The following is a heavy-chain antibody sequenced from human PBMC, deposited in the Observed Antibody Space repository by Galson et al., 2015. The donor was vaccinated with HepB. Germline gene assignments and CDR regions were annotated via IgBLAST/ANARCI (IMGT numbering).Heavy chain of an antibody. CDR1: GFTFSNYG. V-gene: IGHV3-30*18. CDR2: IAYDGSIE. D-gene: IGHD5-12*01. CDR3: AKDLKVEWLRGVDY. Sequence: SLRLSCAASGFTFSNYGMHWVRQAPGKGLEWVAVIAYDGSIEYYADSVKGRFTISRDNSKNTLYLQMNSLRAEDTAVYHCAKDLKVEWLRGVDYWGQGTLVTVSS. J-gene: IGHJ4*02.